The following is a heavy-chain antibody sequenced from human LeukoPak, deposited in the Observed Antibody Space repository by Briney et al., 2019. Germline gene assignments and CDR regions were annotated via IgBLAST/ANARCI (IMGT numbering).Heavy chain of an antibody. CDR3: ARDSEQQLVR. Sequence: SVKVSCKASGGTFSSYTIHWVRQAPGQGLEWMGRIIPILGIANYAQKFQGRVTITADKSTSTAYMVLSSLRSENTAVYYCARDSEQQLVRWGQGTLVTVSS. CDR2: IIPILGIA. V-gene: IGHV1-69*04. D-gene: IGHD6-13*01. CDR1: GGTFSSYT. J-gene: IGHJ4*02.